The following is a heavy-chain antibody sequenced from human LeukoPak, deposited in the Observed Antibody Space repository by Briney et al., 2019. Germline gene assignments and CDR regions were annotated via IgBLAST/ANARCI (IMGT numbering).Heavy chain of an antibody. CDR2: MNEYGSEI. V-gene: IGHV3-7*04. CDR1: GFTFSGFS. J-gene: IGHJ6*03. CDR3: ARGRWHMDV. Sequence: GGSLRLSCAVSGFTFSGFSMSWVRQAPGKGLEWVAKMNEYGSEIFYVDSVKGRFTISRDNAKNSLYLQRNSLRAEDTAVYYCARGRWHMDVWGKGTTVTVSS. D-gene: IGHD6-13*01.